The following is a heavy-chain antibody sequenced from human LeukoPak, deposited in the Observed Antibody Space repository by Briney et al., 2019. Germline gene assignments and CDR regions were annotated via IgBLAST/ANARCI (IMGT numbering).Heavy chain of an antibody. Sequence: GGSLRLSCAASGSTFSSYEMNWVRQAPGKGLEWVSYISSSGSTIYYADSVKGRFTISRDNAKNSLYLQMNSLRAEDTAVYYCARDRVVVTAIQNRYFDYWGQGTLVTVSS. CDR3: ARDRVVVTAIQNRYFDY. D-gene: IGHD2-21*02. CDR2: ISSSGSTI. V-gene: IGHV3-48*03. J-gene: IGHJ4*02. CDR1: GSTFSSYE.